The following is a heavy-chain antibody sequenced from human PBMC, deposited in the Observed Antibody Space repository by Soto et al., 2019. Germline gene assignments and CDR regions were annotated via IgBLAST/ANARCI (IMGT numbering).Heavy chain of an antibody. D-gene: IGHD1-7*01. CDR1: GFTFSSYA. CDR3: AKDPTGTTRNFAY. J-gene: IGHJ4*02. V-gene: IGHV3-23*01. CDR2: ISGSGGNT. Sequence: EVQLLESGGDLVQPGGSLRLSCAASGFTFSSYAMSWVRQAPGKGLEWVSAISGSGGNTYYADSVKGRFTISRDNSKNTLYLQMNSLRAEDTVLYYCAKDPTGTTRNFAYWGQGTLVTVSS.